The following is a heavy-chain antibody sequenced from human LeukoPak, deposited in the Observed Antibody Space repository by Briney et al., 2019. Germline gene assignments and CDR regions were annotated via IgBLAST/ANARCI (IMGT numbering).Heavy chain of an antibody. CDR3: ARRLPMGAFDI. Sequence: NPSVTLSLTCTVSGSSISSYYWSWIRQPPGKGLEWIGYIYTSGNTNYNPSLKSRVTISVDTSNNHFSLKLSSVTAADTAVYYCARRLPMGAFDIWGQGTMVTVSS. CDR1: GSSISSYY. J-gene: IGHJ3*02. D-gene: IGHD4-11*01. CDR2: IYTSGNT. V-gene: IGHV4-4*09.